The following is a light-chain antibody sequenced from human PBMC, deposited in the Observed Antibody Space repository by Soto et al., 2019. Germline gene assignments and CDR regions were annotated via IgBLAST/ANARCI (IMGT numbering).Light chain of an antibody. CDR3: SSYTSSNTLGV. V-gene: IGLV2-14*01. Sequence: QSVLTQPASVSGSPGQSITISCTGTSSDVDTYNYDSWYQQYPGKAHKLMIHDVSNRPSGVSNLFSGSKSGNTAALTISGLQAEDEADYYCSSYTSSNTLGVFGGGTKVTVL. CDR2: DVS. CDR1: SSDVDTYNY. J-gene: IGLJ2*01.